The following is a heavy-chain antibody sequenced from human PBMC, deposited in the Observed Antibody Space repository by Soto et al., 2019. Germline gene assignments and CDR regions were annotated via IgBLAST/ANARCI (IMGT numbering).Heavy chain of an antibody. Sequence: PGGSLRLSCAASGFTFSNYWMGWVRQAPGKGLEWVANIKADGSEKYYVDSAKGRFTISRDNAENSLYLEMTSLRVEDTAVFYCAREKRATRTGYSSCFDYWGQGTQVTAPQ. V-gene: IGHV3-7*01. D-gene: IGHD6-19*01. CDR2: IKADGSEK. J-gene: IGHJ4*02. CDR1: GFTFSNYW. CDR3: AREKRATRTGYSSCFDY.